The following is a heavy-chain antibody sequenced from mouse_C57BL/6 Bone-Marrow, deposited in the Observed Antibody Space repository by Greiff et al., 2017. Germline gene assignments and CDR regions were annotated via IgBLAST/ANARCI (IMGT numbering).Heavy chain of an antibody. J-gene: IGHJ1*03. D-gene: IGHD2-5*01. Sequence: VQLQQPGAELVKPGASVKMSCKASGYTFTSYWITWVKQRPGQGLEWIGDIYPGSGSTNYNEKFKGKATLTVDTSSSTAYMQLSSLTSEDSAVYYCARAYYNNWRYFDVWGTGTTVTVSS. CDR3: ARAYYNNWRYFDV. CDR1: GYTFTSYW. V-gene: IGHV1-55*01. CDR2: IYPGSGST.